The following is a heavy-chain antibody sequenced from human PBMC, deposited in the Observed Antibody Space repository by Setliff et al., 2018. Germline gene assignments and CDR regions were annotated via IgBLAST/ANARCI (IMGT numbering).Heavy chain of an antibody. CDR1: GGSISSGGYY. CDR2: IYYSGST. J-gene: IGHJ3*02. Sequence: SETLSLTCTVSGGSISSGGYYWSWIRQHPGKGLEWIGYIYYSGSTYYNPSLKSRVTISVDTSKNQFSLKLSSVTAEDTAVYYCARRPPNGFGEFGNAFDIWGQGTMVTVSS. V-gene: IGHV4-31*03. CDR3: ARRPPNGFGEFGNAFDI. D-gene: IGHD3-10*01.